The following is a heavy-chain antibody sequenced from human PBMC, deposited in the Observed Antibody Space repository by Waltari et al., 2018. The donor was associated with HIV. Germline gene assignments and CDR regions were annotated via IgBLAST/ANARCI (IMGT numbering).Heavy chain of an antibody. J-gene: IGHJ3*02. Sequence: QVQLQQWGAGLLKPSETLSLTCAVYGGSFSGYYWSWLRQPPGKGLEWIWEINRSGSTNYNPSLTRRVTRSVDTSKNQFALKLSSVTAADTAVYYCARDSRELRAFDIWGQGTMVTVSS. CDR3: ARDSRELRAFDI. CDR2: INRSGST. CDR1: GGSFSGYY. V-gene: IGHV4-34*01. D-gene: IGHD1-26*01.